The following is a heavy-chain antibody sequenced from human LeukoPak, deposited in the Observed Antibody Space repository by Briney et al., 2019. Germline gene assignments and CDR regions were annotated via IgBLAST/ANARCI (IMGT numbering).Heavy chain of an antibody. CDR1: GGTFSSYA. D-gene: IGHD3-10*01. V-gene: IGHV1-69*13. CDR3: ARDRESYGSGSYYSYYYGMDD. J-gene: IGHJ6*02. CDR2: ILPIFGTA. Sequence: SVKVSCKASGGTFSSYAISWVRQAPGQGLEWMGGILPIFGTANYAQKFQGRVTITADESTSTAYMELSSLRSEDTAVYYCARDRESYGSGSYYSYYYGMDDWGQGTTVTVSS.